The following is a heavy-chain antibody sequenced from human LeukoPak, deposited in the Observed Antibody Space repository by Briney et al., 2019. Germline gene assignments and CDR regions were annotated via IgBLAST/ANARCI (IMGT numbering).Heavy chain of an antibody. Sequence: ASVKVSCKASGYTFTGYYMYWVRQAPGQGLEWMGWINPNSCGTNYAQKVQGRVTMTRDTSISTAYMELSRLRSDDTAVYYCARAPPNAFDIWGQGTMVTVSS. CDR1: GYTFTGYY. CDR2: INPNSCGT. J-gene: IGHJ3*02. CDR3: ARAPPNAFDI. V-gene: IGHV1-2*02.